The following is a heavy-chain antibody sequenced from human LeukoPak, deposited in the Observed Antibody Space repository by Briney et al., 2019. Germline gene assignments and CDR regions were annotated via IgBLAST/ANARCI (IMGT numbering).Heavy chain of an antibody. CDR1: GFTFSSYA. V-gene: IGHV3-30*04. CDR3: AREESGSYPGYFDY. CDR2: ISYDGSNK. D-gene: IGHD1-26*01. Sequence: GGSLRLSCAASGFTFSSYAMHWVRQAPGKGLEWVAVISYDGSNKYYADSVKGRFTISRDNSKSTLYLQMNSLRAEDTAVYYCAREESGSYPGYFDYWGQGTLVTVSS. J-gene: IGHJ4*02.